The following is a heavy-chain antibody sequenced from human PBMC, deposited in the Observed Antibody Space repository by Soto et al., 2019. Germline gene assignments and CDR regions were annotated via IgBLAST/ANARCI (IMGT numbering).Heavy chain of an antibody. CDR1: GYTFTSYA. CDR2: INAGNGNT. Sequence: GASVKVSCKASGYTFTSYAMHWVRQAPGQRLEWMGWINAGNGNTKYSQKFQGRVTITRDTSASTAYMELSSLRSEDTAVYYCARVADPDYDILTGYYIRAFDIWGQGTMVTVSS. CDR3: ARVADPDYDILTGYYIRAFDI. J-gene: IGHJ3*02. V-gene: IGHV1-3*01. D-gene: IGHD3-9*01.